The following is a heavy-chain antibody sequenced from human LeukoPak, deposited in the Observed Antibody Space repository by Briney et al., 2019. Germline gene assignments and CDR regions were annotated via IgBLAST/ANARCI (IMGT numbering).Heavy chain of an antibody. D-gene: IGHD2-8*01. CDR1: GYTFTSHA. V-gene: IGHV7-4-1*02. CDR2: INTNTGNP. J-gene: IGHJ6*03. CDR3: ARRTMVYAIEWDYYYYYMDV. Sequence: GASVKVSCKASGYTFTSHAMNWVRQAPGQGLEWMGWINTNTGNPTYAQGFTGRFVFSLDTSVSTAYLQISSLKAEDTAVYYCARRTMVYAIEWDYYYYYMDVWGKGTTVTVSS.